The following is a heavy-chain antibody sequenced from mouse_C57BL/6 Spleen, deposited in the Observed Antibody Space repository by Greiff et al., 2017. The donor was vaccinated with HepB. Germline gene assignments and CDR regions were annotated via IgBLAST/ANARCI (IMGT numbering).Heavy chain of an antibody. Sequence: VQLQQSGAELVKPGASVKMSCKASGYTFTSYWITWVKQRPGQGLEWIGDIYPGSGSTNYNEKFKSKATLTVDTSSSTAYMQLSSLTSEDSAVYYCARRGIYYDYDPLFDYWGQGTTLTVSS. CDR2: IYPGSGST. V-gene: IGHV1-55*01. CDR3: ARRGIYYDYDPLFDY. D-gene: IGHD2-4*01. J-gene: IGHJ2*01. CDR1: GYTFTSYW.